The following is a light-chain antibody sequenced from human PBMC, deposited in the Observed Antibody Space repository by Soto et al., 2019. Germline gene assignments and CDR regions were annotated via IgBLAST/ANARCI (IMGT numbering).Light chain of an antibody. CDR1: SSNIGSNY. V-gene: IGLV1-47*01. CDR2: RNN. J-gene: IGLJ2*01. CDR3: AAWDDSFVV. Sequence: HSVLTQPPSASGTPGQRVTISCSGSSSNIGSNYVYWYQQLPGTAPKLLISRNNQRPSGVPDRFSGSKSGTSASLAISGLRSEDEADYYCAAWDDSFVVFGGGTKLTVL.